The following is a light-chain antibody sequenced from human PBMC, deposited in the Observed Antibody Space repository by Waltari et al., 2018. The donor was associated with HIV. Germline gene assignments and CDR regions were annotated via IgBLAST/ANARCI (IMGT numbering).Light chain of an antibody. CDR1: SPTIGAGYD. Sequence: QSVLTQPPSVSGAPGQRVTLSCPGSSPTIGAGYDVHWYQQLPGTAPKLLIYGNSNRPSGVPDRFSGSKSGTSASLAITGLQAEDEADYYCQSYDSTGVFGGGTKLTVL. V-gene: IGLV1-40*01. J-gene: IGLJ3*02. CDR3: QSYDSTGV. CDR2: GNS.